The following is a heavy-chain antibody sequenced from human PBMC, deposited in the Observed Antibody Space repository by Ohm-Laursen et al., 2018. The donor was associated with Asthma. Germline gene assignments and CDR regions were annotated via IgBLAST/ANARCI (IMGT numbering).Heavy chain of an antibody. CDR1: GFTFDAYA. CDR2: ITWNSANI. Sequence: SLRLSCAASGFTFDAYALHWVRQAPGRGLEWVSGITWNSANIGYADSVRGRFTISRDNTKNSLYLQMNSLREEDTALYYCAKVGTAARPDRYCGGDCYAFFDYWGQGTVVTVS. V-gene: IGHV3-9*01. D-gene: IGHD2-21*01. J-gene: IGHJ4*02. CDR3: AKVGTAARPDRYCGGDCYAFFDY.